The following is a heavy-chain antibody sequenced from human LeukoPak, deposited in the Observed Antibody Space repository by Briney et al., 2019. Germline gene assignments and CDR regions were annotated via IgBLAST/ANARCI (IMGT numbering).Heavy chain of an antibody. J-gene: IGHJ6*02. D-gene: IGHD2-15*01. CDR1: GGSFSGYY. CDR2: INHSGST. Sequence: SETLSLTCAVYGGSFSGYYWSWIRQPPGKGLEWIGEINHSGSTNYNPSLKSRVTISVDTSKNQFSLKLSSVTAADTAVYYCAYAEGYCSGGSCYNYYGMDVWGQGTTVTVSS. V-gene: IGHV4-34*01. CDR3: AYAEGYCSGGSCYNYYGMDV.